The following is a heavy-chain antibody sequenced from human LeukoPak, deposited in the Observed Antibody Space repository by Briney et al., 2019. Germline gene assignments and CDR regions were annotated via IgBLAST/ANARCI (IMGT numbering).Heavy chain of an antibody. Sequence: SETLSLTCAVSGGSISSGGYSWSWIRQPPGKGLEWIGYIYHSGSTYYNPSLKSRVTISVDRSKNQFSLKLSSVTAADTAVYYCTYYDSSGYYYGWGQGTLVTVSS. V-gene: IGHV4-30-2*01. CDR1: GGSISSGGYS. CDR2: IYHSGST. J-gene: IGHJ4*02. CDR3: TYYDSSGYYYG. D-gene: IGHD3-22*01.